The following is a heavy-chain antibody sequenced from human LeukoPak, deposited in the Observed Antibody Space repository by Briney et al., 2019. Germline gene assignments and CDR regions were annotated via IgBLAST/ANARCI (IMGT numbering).Heavy chain of an antibody. CDR1: GYTFGGYY. D-gene: IGHD6-13*01. V-gene: IGHV1-2*02. CDR3: ALYSSSSNNDN. Sequence: SVPVSCKASGYTFGGYYLHWVRQAPGQGLEWMGWINPSSGDTNYAVKFQGRVTMTRDTSIDTAYMELSRLRSDDTAVYYCALYSSSSNNDNWGQGTLDTVSS. CDR2: INPSSGDT. J-gene: IGHJ4*02.